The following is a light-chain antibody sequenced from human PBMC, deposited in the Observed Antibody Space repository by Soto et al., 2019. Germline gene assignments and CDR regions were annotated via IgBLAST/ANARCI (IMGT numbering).Light chain of an antibody. J-gene: IGKJ3*01. V-gene: IGKV1-12*01. Sequence: DIQMTQSPSSVSASVGDRVTITCRASQGISTWLAWYQQKPGKAPKLLIYGASSLASGVPSRFSGSGSGIDFTLSISSLQPEDFATYYCQQGNGFPATFGPGTKVDIK. CDR3: QQGNGFPAT. CDR1: QGISTW. CDR2: GAS.